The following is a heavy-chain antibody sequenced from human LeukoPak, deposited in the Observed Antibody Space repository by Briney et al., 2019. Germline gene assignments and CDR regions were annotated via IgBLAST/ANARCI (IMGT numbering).Heavy chain of an antibody. Sequence: PGGSLRLSCTASGFTLSDYDIHFVRQAPGKGLDWVAYIRYDGSYNFYADSVKGRFTISRDNSKNTVYLQMNTLRPEDTAVYYCANEGGRDYLHHAFDTWGQGTMVTVSS. J-gene: IGHJ3*02. D-gene: IGHD5-12*01. CDR2: IRYDGSYN. CDR3: ANEGGRDYLHHAFDT. V-gene: IGHV3-30*02. CDR1: GFTLSDYD.